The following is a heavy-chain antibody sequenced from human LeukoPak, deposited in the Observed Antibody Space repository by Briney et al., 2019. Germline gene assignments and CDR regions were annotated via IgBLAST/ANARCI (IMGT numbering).Heavy chain of an antibody. V-gene: IGHV3-7*05. CDR3: AREDQPRGTFDY. CDR1: GFTFSNYW. CDR2: IKQDGSEK. D-gene: IGHD2-15*01. Sequence: PGGSLRLSCAPSGFTFSNYWMTWVRQAPGKGLEWVDNIKQDGSEKYYVDSVKGRFTISRDNAKNSLYLQMNSLRAEDTALYYCAREDQPRGTFDYWGQGILVTVSS. J-gene: IGHJ4*02.